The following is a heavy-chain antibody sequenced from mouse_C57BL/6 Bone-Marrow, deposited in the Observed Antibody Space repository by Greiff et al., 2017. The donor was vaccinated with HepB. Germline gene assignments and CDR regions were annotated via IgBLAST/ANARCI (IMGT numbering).Heavy chain of an antibody. CDR1: GYTFTSYW. V-gene: IGHV1-64*01. Sequence: QVQLKQPGAELVKPGASVKLSCKASGYTFTSYWMHWVKQRPGQGLEWIGMIHPNSGSTNYNEKFKSKATLTVDKSSSTAYMQLSSLTSEDSAVYYCARFPYYYGSSYRRAVDYWGQGTTLTVSS. J-gene: IGHJ2*01. CDR3: ARFPYYYGSSYRRAVDY. D-gene: IGHD1-1*01. CDR2: IHPNSGST.